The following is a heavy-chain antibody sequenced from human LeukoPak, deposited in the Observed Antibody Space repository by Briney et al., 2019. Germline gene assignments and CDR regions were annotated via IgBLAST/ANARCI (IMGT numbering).Heavy chain of an antibody. J-gene: IGHJ4*02. D-gene: IGHD5-12*01. CDR3: TTLGYHLDS. Sequence: GGSLRLSCAASGFDFSAYDMNGLRQAPGKGLEWVSYFAGSDTTTYYADSVKGRFTISRDNAKNLLYLQMNSLRAEDTALYYCTTLGYHLDSWGQGTLVTVSS. CDR1: GFDFSAYD. CDR2: FAGSDTTT. V-gene: IGHV3-48*03.